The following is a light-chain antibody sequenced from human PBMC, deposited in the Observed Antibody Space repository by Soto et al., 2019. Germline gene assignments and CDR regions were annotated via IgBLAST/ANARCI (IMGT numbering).Light chain of an antibody. CDR2: WAS. Sequence: DIVMTQSPDSLAVSLGERATINCKSSQSVLYSSNNKNYLAWYQQKPGQPPKLLIYWASTRESRVPDRFSGSGSGTDFTLTISSLQAEDVAVYYCQQYYSTAYTFGQGNELGIK. CDR1: QSVLYSSNNKNY. J-gene: IGKJ2*01. CDR3: QQYYSTAYT. V-gene: IGKV4-1*01.